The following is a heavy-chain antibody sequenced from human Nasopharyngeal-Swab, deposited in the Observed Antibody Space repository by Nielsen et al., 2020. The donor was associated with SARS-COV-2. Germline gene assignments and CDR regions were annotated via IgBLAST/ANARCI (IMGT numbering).Heavy chain of an antibody. J-gene: IGHJ6*04. Sequence: AETLSLTCTVSGRSISSYYWSWIRQPPANGRDWIGSINNSDSTDYTPTLKSRVPISVDTSKNQFSLKLSPVTASDTARYYCARGRVGDYYDSSGYYRPGGMCVLGKGTTVTVSS. CDR2: INNSDST. V-gene: IGHV4-59*01. CDR3: ARGRVGDYYDSSGYYRPGGMCV. CDR1: GRSISSYY. D-gene: IGHD3-22*01.